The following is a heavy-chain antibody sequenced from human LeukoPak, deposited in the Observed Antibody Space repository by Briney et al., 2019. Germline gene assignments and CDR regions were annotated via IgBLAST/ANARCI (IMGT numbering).Heavy chain of an antibody. D-gene: IGHD2-8*02. CDR2: IFPSGGEI. Sequence: GGSLRLSCAASGFTFSTFTMIWVRQPPGKGLEWVSSIFPSGGEIHYADSVRGRFTISRDDSKSTLSLQMNSLRAEDTAIYYCATYRQVLLPFESWGQGTLVTVSS. J-gene: IGHJ4*02. CDR1: GFTFSTFT. CDR3: ATYRQVLLPFES. V-gene: IGHV3-23*01.